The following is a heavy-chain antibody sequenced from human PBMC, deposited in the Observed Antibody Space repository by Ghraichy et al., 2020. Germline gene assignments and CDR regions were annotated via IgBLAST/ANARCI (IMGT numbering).Heavy chain of an antibody. D-gene: IGHD2-15*01. CDR2: ISYDGSSK. CDR1: GFTFSSYG. J-gene: IGHJ4*02. V-gene: IGHV3-30*18. Sequence: GGSLRLSCAASGFTFSSYGMHWVRQAPGKGLEWVAVISYDGSSKYYADSVKGRFTISRDNSKKTLYLQVNSLRAEDTAVYYCAKEHCSGGGCYSAPYYFDHWGQGTLVTVSS. CDR3: AKEHCSGGGCYSAPYYFDH.